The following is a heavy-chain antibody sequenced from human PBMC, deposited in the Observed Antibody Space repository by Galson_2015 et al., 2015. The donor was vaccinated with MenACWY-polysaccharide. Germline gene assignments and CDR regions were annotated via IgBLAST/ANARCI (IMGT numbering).Heavy chain of an antibody. CDR3: ARAWSSGYYSDY. V-gene: IGHV4-34*01. CDR2: INRAGRT. Sequence: SEPLSLTCAVYGGSFTNYFWTWIRQSPEKGLEWIAEINRAGRTTYNPTLRSRVTVSVDPSKNQFSINLTSVTAADTAVYYCARAWSSGYYSDYWGQGIPVTISS. CDR1: GGSFTNYF. J-gene: IGHJ4*02. D-gene: IGHD3-22*01.